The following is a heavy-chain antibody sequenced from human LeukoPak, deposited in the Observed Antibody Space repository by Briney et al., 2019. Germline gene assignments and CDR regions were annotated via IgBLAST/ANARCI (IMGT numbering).Heavy chain of an antibody. Sequence: SETLSLTCTVPGGSISSGGYYWTWIRQHPGKGLEWIGYIYNPSLKSRVTISVDTSKNQFSLKLRSVTAADTAVYYCARRRGNSSGFQGYYFDYWGQGTLVTVSS. J-gene: IGHJ4*02. CDR1: GGSISSGGYY. CDR3: ARRRGNSSGFQGYYFDY. D-gene: IGHD6-19*01. V-gene: IGHV4-31*03.